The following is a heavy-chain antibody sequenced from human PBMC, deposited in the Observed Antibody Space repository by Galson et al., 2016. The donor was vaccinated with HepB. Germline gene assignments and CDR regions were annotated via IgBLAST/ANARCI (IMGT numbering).Heavy chain of an antibody. V-gene: IGHV4-39*01. CDR3: ASHCGGDCYANLADAFDI. CDR2: VYYSGTT. Sequence: ETLSLTCTVSNGSINSRYYWGWIRQPPGKGLEWIGSVYYSGTTYYDPSLRSRVSISVDTSKNQFSLRLSSVTAADTAVYYCASHCGGDCYANLADAFDIWGQGTVVTVSS. D-gene: IGHD2-21*02. J-gene: IGHJ3*02. CDR1: NGSINSRYY.